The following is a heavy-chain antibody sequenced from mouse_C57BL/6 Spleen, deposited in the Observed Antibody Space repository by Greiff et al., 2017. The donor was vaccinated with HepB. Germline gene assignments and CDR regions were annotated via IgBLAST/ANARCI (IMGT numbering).Heavy chain of an antibody. Sequence: EVQLVESGPELVKPGASVKIPCKASGYTFTDYNMDWVKQSHGKSLEWIGDINPNNGGTIYNQKFKGKATLTVDKSSSTAYMELRSLTSEDTAVYYCARSLLYYYAMDYWGQGTSVTVSS. V-gene: IGHV1-18*01. CDR2: INPNNGGT. J-gene: IGHJ4*01. D-gene: IGHD6-2*01. CDR1: GYTFTDYN. CDR3: ARSLLYYYAMDY.